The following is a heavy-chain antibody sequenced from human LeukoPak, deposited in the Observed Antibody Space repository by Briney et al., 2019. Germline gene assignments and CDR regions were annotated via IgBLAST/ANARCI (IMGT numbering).Heavy chain of an antibody. CDR1: GGSISSSTW. J-gene: IGHJ2*01. CDR3: AREHPEDWVYWYFDL. D-gene: IGHD3/OR15-3a*01. V-gene: IGHV4-4*02. Sequence: SETLSLTCAVSGGSISSSTWWTWVRLPPGKGLEWIGEINHSGSTNYNPSLKSRVTISVDTSKNQFSLKLSSVTAADTAVYYCAREHPEDWVYWYFDLWGRGTLVTVSS. CDR2: INHSGST.